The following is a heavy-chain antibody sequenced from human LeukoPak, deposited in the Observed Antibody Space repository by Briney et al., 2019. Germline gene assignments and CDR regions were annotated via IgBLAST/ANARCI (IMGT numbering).Heavy chain of an antibody. V-gene: IGHV3-7*03. J-gene: IGHJ4*02. CDR2: IKQDGSAK. Sequence: TGGSLRLSCAASGSIFSSYAMSWVRQAPGKGLEWVANIKQDGSAKPYVDSVKGRFTISRDNAKNSLFLQMNSLRAEDTAVYYCARDNGWSADFWGPGTLVTVSS. CDR3: ARDNGWSADF. D-gene: IGHD2-15*01. CDR1: GSIFSSYA.